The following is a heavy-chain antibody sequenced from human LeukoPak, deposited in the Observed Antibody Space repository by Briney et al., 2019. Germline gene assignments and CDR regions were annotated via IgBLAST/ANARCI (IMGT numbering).Heavy chain of an antibody. V-gene: IGHV1-69*05. CDR3: ATDRASTAMAYFDY. J-gene: IGHJ4*02. Sequence: SVKVSCKASGGTFSSYAISWVRQAPGQGLEWMGRIIPIFGTANYAQKSQGRVTITTDESTSTAYMELSSLRSEDTAVYYCATDRASTAMAYFDYWGQGTLVTVSS. CDR1: GGTFSSYA. D-gene: IGHD5-18*01. CDR2: IIPIFGTA.